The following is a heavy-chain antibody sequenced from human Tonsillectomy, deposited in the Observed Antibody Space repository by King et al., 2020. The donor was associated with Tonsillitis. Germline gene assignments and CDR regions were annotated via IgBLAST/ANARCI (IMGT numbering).Heavy chain of an antibody. CDR3: ARDPWFGELLYFDY. J-gene: IGHJ4*02. Sequence: VQLVESGGGLVQPGGSLRLSCAASGFTFSSYWMSWVRQAPGKGLEWVANIKQDGSEKYYVDSVKGRFTISRDNAKNSLYLQMNSLRAEDTAVYYCARDPWFGELLYFDYWGQGTLVTVSS. CDR1: GFTFSSYW. V-gene: IGHV3-7*03. CDR2: IKQDGSEK. D-gene: IGHD3-10*01.